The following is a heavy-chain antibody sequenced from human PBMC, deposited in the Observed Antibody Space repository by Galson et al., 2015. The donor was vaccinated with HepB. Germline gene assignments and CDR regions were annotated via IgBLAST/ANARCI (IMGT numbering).Heavy chain of an antibody. J-gene: IGHJ4*02. CDR3: AKNWDY. CDR1: GFTFSTSA. V-gene: IGHV3-23*01. Sequence: SLRLSCAASGFTFSTSAMSWVRQAPGKGLEWVSAFSSSGGRTYYADTVKGRFTISRDNSKNTHYLQMNSLRAEDTAIYYCAKNWDYWGQGTLVTVSS. D-gene: IGHD1-1*01. CDR2: FSSSGGRT.